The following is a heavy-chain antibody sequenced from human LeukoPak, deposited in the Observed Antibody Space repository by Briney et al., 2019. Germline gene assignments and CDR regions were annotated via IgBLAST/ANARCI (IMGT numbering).Heavy chain of an antibody. J-gene: IGHJ4*02. V-gene: IGHV3-23*01. CDR1: GFTFSSYS. D-gene: IGHD3-16*01. CDR3: ARSPGMMGY. CDR2: ISGSGGST. Sequence: GGSLRLSCAASGFTFSSYSMSWVRQAPGKGLEWVSAISGSGGSTYYADSVKGRFTISRDNSKNTLYLQMNSLRVEDTAVYYCARSPGMMGYWGQGTLVTVSS.